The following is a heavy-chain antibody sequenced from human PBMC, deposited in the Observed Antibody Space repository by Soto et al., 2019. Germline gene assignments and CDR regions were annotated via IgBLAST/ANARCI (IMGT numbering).Heavy chain of an antibody. CDR3: ARVTWAYDYVWGRYFDY. Sequence: EVQLVESGGGLVQPGGSLRLSCAASGFTFSSHWMSWVRQAPGKGLEWVANIKEDGTEKYYVGSVKGRFTISRDNAKNSLYLQMSSLRAEDMAVYYCARVTWAYDYVWGRYFDYWGQGFLVTVSS. D-gene: IGHD3-16*01. CDR2: IKEDGTEK. V-gene: IGHV3-7*01. CDR1: GFTFSSHW. J-gene: IGHJ4*02.